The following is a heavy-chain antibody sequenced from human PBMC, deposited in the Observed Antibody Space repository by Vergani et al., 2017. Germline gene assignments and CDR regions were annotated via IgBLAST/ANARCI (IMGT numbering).Heavy chain of an antibody. Sequence: QVQLVQSGAEVKKPGASVKVSCKASGYTFTSYAMHWVRQAPGQRLEWMGWINAGNGNTKYSQKFQGRVTITRDTSASTAYMELSSLRSDDTAVYYCAXIIKGGRSSSSWYPFDYWGQGTLVTVSS. D-gene: IGHD6-13*01. CDR2: INAGNGNT. CDR1: GYTFTSYA. V-gene: IGHV1-3*01. J-gene: IGHJ4*02. CDR3: AXIIKGGRSSSSWYPFDY.